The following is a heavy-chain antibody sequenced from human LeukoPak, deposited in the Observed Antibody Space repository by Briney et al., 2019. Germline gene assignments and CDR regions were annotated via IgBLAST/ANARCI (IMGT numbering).Heavy chain of an antibody. CDR3: ARHYYGSGSYYNGSDY. D-gene: IGHD3-10*01. CDR2: IWYDGSNK. CDR1: GFTFSSYG. V-gene: IGHV3-33*01. Sequence: PGGSLRLSCAASGFTFSSYGMHWVRQAPSKRLDWVAVIWYDGSNKYYADSVKGRFTISRDNSKNTLYLQMNSLRAEDTAVYYCARHYYGSGSYYNGSDYWGQGTLVTVSS. J-gene: IGHJ4*02.